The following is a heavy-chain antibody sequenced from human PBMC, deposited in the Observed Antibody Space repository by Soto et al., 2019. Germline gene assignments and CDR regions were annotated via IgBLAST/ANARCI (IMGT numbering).Heavy chain of an antibody. CDR1: GYTFTSYA. V-gene: IGHV1-3*01. D-gene: IGHD3-9*01. CDR2: INAGNGNT. J-gene: IGHJ4*02. Sequence: ASVKVSCKASGYTFTSYAMHWVRQAPGQRLEWMGWINAGNGNTKYSQKFQGRVTITRDTSASTAYMELSSLRSEDTAVYYCARQYYDILTVYYCPFDYWGQGTLVTVSS. CDR3: ARQYYDILTVYYCPFDY.